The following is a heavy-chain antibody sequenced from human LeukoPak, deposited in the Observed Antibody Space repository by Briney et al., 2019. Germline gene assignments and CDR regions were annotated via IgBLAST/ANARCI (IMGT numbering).Heavy chain of an antibody. CDR1: GGSISSSNW. Sequence: SETLSLTCAVSGGSISSSNWWSWVRQPPGKGLEWIGEIYHSGSTNYNPSLKSRVTISVDKSKNQFSLKLSSVTAADTAVYYCARSIPRYYDSSGSPRFDYWGQGTLVTVSS. CDR2: IYHSGST. D-gene: IGHD3-22*01. J-gene: IGHJ4*02. CDR3: ARSIPRYYDSSGSPRFDY. V-gene: IGHV4-4*02.